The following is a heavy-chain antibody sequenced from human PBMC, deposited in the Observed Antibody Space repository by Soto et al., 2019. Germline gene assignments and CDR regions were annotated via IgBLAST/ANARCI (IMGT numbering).Heavy chain of an antibody. CDR3: ARHMGYSSRGYYFDY. CDR1: GGSIISSSYY. D-gene: IGHD6-13*01. J-gene: IGHJ4*02. V-gene: IGHV4-39*01. CDR2: IYYSGST. Sequence: SETLSLTCTVSGGSIISSSYYWVWIRQPPGKGLEWIGSIYYSGSTYYNPSLKSRVTISVDTSKSQFSLKLSSVTAADTAVYYCARHMGYSSRGYYFDYWGQGTLVAVSS.